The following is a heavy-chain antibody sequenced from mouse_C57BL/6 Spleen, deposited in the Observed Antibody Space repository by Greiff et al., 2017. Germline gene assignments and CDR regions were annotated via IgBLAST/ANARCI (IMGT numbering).Heavy chain of an antibody. D-gene: IGHD2-4*01. J-gene: IGHJ4*01. Sequence: VKLMESGPGLVQPSQSLSITCTVSGFSLTSYGVHWVRQSPGKGLEWLGVIWSGGSTDYNAAFISRLSISKDNSKSQVFFKMNSLQADDTAIYYCARNPLGLQYAMDYWGQGTSVTVSS. CDR1: GFSLTSYG. V-gene: IGHV2-2*01. CDR3: ARNPLGLQYAMDY. CDR2: IWSGGST.